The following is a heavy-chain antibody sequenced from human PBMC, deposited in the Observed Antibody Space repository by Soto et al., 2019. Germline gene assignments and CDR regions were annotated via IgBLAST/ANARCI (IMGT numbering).Heavy chain of an antibody. V-gene: IGHV4-31*01. Sequence: QVQLQESGPGLVKPSQTLSLTCTVSGGSISSGAYYWSWIRQYPGKGLEWIGNIYYSGNAYYNPSLKSPVTISSSTSKNQLSLKLSSVTAAATAVYYWASSIVATRGSDWGWFDPWGQGTLVTVSS. CDR2: IYYSGNA. J-gene: IGHJ5*02. CDR3: ASSIVATRGSDWGWFDP. CDR1: GGSISSGAYY. D-gene: IGHD5-12*01.